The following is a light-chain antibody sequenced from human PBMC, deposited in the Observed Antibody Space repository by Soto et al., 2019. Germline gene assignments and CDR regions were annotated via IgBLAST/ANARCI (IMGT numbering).Light chain of an antibody. CDR3: RQSYRTTWT. CDR1: QGISSY. CDR2: AAS. Sequence: DIQLTQSPSFLSSSLGDRATLTCRASQGISSYLAWYKQKPGKAPKLLIYAASTLQRGVPSRCSSSGAETDFTLTISSLQPEDFETYSCRQSYRTTWTFGQGTKVDI. J-gene: IGKJ1*01. V-gene: IGKV1-9*01.